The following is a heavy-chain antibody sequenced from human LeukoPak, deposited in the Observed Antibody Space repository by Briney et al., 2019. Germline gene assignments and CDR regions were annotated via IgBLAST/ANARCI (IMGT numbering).Heavy chain of an antibody. Sequence: ASVKVSCKASGGTFSSYAISWVRQAPGQGLEWMGGIIPIFGTANYAQKFQGRVTITADESTSTAYMELSSLRSEDTAVYYCARYCSGGSCYSDSSGSYYYYGMDVWGQGTTVTVSS. D-gene: IGHD2-15*01. CDR3: ARYCSGGSCYSDSSGSYYYYGMDV. CDR2: IIPIFGTA. V-gene: IGHV1-69*13. CDR1: GGTFSSYA. J-gene: IGHJ6*02.